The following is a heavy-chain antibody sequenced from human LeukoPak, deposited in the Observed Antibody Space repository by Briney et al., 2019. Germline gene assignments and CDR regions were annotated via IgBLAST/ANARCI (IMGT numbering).Heavy chain of an antibody. D-gene: IGHD3-10*01. CDR3: AKDDPVRRSFDY. CDR1: GFTFSDYA. J-gene: IGHJ4*02. Sequence: PGGSLRLSCAASGFTFSDYAMSWVRQVPGKGLEWVPTLSGSGTTTFYANSVKGRFTISRDSSKNTLYLQMNSLRAEDTAVYYCAKDDPVRRSFDYWGQGTLATVSS. V-gene: IGHV3-23*01. CDR2: LSGSGTTT.